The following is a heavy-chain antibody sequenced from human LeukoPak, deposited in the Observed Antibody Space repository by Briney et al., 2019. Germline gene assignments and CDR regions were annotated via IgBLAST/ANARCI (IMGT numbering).Heavy chain of an antibody. J-gene: IGHJ4*02. CDR1: GYTFTSHD. CDR2: INTNTGNP. Sequence: GASVKVSCKASGYTFTSHDINWVRQATGQGLEWMGWINTNTGNPTYAQGFTGRFVFSLDTSVSTAYLQISSLKAEDTAVYYCARERYSGSYFPLDYWGQGTLVTVSS. D-gene: IGHD1-26*01. CDR3: ARERYSGSYFPLDY. V-gene: IGHV7-4-1*02.